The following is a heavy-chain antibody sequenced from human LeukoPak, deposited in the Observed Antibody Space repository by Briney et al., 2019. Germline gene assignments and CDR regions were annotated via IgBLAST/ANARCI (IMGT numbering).Heavy chain of an antibody. Sequence: GGSLRLSCAASGFTFSNYGLHWVRQAPGQGLEYVSAISSNGDITYYANSVKGRFTISSDNSKNILYLQMGSLRPEDMAVYYCTSDAFDIWGQGTMVTVSS. V-gene: IGHV3-64*01. J-gene: IGHJ3*02. CDR2: ISSNGDIT. CDR3: TSDAFDI. CDR1: GFTFSNYG.